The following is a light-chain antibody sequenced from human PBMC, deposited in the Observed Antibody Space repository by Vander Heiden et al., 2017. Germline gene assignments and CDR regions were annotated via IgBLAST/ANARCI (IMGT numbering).Light chain of an antibody. Sequence: QSVVTQPPSASGIPGQRVTISCSGSSSNIGSYTVNWYQQLPGTAPKLLIYTTNQRPSGVPDRFSGSKSGTSASLAISGLQSEDEADYFCAVWDDSLNGWVFGGGTKLTVL. V-gene: IGLV1-44*01. CDR1: SSNIGSYT. CDR2: TTN. J-gene: IGLJ3*02. CDR3: AVWDDSLNGWV.